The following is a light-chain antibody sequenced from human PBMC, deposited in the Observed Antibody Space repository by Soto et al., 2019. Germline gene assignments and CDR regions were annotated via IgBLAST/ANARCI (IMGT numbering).Light chain of an antibody. V-gene: IGKV4-1*01. CDR2: CAS. Sequence: DIVMTQSPDSLAVSLGERATFNCKSSQSILDRSKNKYYLAWYQQKSGQPPKLLIYCASLRESGVPDRFTGSGSGTDFTLTISSLQAEDAAVYYCQQYFTSPWTFGQGTKVEI. CDR3: QQYFTSPWT. CDR1: QSILDRSKNKYY. J-gene: IGKJ1*01.